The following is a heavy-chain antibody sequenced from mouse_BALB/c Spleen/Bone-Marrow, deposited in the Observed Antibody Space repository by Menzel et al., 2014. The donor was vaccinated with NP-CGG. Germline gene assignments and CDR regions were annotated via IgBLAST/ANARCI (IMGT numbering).Heavy chain of an antibody. V-gene: IGHV1-63*02. CDR2: IYPGGGYT. J-gene: IGHJ2*01. CDR1: GYTFTNYW. D-gene: IGHD2-10*02. Sequence: VQLQQSGAELVRPGTSVKISCKASGYTFTNYWLSWVKQRPGHGLEWIGDIYPGGGYTNFNERFKGRATLTADTSSSTAYMQLSSLTSEDSAVYFCAREEYGNYGRFIDYWGQGTTLTVSS. CDR3: AREEYGNYGRFIDY.